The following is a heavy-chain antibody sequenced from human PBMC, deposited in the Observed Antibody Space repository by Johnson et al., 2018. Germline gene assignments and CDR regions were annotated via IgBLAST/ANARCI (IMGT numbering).Heavy chain of an antibody. Sequence: QVQLVQSGAEVKKPGSSVKVSCKASGGTFSSYAISWVRQAPGQGLEWMGGIIPIFATGNYAQKFQGRVTITADESTSTVYMELSSLRSEDTAVYYCARDGAEMATMSDAFDIWGQGTMVTVSS. V-gene: IGHV1-69*12. D-gene: IGHD5-24*01. J-gene: IGHJ3*02. CDR3: ARDGAEMATMSDAFDI. CDR1: GGTFSSYA. CDR2: IIPIFATG.